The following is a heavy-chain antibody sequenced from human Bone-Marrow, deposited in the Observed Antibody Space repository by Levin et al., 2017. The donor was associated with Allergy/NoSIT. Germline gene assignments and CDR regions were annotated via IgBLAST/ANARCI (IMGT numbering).Heavy chain of an antibody. J-gene: IGHJ3*02. D-gene: IGHD2-21*02. CDR3: ARDSPHCGGDCYPDAFDI. Sequence: PSETLSLTCTVSGGSISSGDYYWSWIRQPPGKGLEWIGYIYYSGSTYYNPSLKSRVTISVDTSKNQFSLKLSSVTAADTAVYYCARDSPHCGGDCYPDAFDIWGQGTMVTVSS. V-gene: IGHV4-30-4*01. CDR1: GGSISSGDYY. CDR2: IYYSGST.